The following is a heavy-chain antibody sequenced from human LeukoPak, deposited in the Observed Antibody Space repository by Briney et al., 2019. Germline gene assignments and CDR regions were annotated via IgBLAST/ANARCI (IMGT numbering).Heavy chain of an antibody. CDR1: GFTFDDYA. V-gene: IGHV3-43*02. CDR2: ISGDGGST. CDR3: AKDITRQDSSSQFDP. D-gene: IGHD6-13*01. J-gene: IGHJ5*02. Sequence: GGSLRLSCAASGFTFDDYAMHWVRQAPGKGLECVSLISGDGGSTYYADSVKGRFTISRDNSKNSLYLQMNSLRTEDTALYYCAKDITRQDSSSQFDPWGQGTLVTVTS.